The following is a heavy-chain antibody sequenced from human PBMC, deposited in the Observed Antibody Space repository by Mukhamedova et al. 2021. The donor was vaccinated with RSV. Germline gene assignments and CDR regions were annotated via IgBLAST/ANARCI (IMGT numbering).Heavy chain of an antibody. V-gene: IGHV3-33*01. D-gene: IGHD7-27*01. J-gene: IGHJ4*02. CDR3: ARDLLGGFDY. Sequence: GDSVKGRFTISRDNSKNTLYLHVNSLRVEDTAVYYCARDLLGGFDYWGQGTLVTVSS.